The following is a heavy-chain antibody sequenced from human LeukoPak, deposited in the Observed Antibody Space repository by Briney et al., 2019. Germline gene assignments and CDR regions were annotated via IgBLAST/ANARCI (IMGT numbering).Heavy chain of an antibody. CDR1: GGSFSGYY. Sequence: SETLSLTCAVYGGSFSGYYWSWIRQPPGKGLEWIGEINHSGSTNYNPSLKSRVTISVDTSKNQFSLKLSSVTAADTAVYYCARGGSAIAAAGTWFDPWGQGTQVTVSS. J-gene: IGHJ5*02. D-gene: IGHD6-13*01. CDR2: INHSGST. V-gene: IGHV4-34*01. CDR3: ARGGSAIAAAGTWFDP.